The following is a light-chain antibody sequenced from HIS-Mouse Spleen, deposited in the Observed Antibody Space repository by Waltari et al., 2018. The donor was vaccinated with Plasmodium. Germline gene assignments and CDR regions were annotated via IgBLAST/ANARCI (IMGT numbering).Light chain of an antibody. J-gene: IGLJ2*01. CDR3: QVWDSSSDHPV. Sequence: SYVLTQPPSVSVAPGQTARIPCGGNNLGSKSVHWYQQKPGQAPVLVVYDDSDRPPGVPERFSGSNSGNTATLTISRVEAGDEADYYCQVWDSSSDHPVFGGGTKLTVL. V-gene: IGLV3-21*02. CDR1: NLGSKS. CDR2: DDS.